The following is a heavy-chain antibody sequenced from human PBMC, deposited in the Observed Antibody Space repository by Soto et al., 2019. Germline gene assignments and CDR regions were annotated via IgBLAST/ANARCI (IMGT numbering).Heavy chain of an antibody. CDR3: ARLHRPDKVVPAAMVAFDI. V-gene: IGHV4-39*01. CDR1: GGSISGSSYY. Sequence: PSETLSLTCTVSGGSISGSSYYWGWIRQPPGKGLEWIGSIYYSGSTYYNPSLKSRATISVDTSKNQFSLKLSSVTAADTAVYYCARLHRPDKVVPAAMVAFDIWGRGTMVTVSS. J-gene: IGHJ3*02. D-gene: IGHD2-2*01. CDR2: IYYSGST.